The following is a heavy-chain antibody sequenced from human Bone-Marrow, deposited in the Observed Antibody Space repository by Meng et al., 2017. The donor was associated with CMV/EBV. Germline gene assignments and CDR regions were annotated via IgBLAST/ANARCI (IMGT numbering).Heavy chain of an antibody. J-gene: IGHJ4*02. CDR3: AKDLLLFGGANAYFDY. CDR1: GFTFDNYG. D-gene: IGHD3-16*01. V-gene: IGHV3-30*02. CDR2: IRHDGTNK. Sequence: GGSLRLSCAASGFTFDNYGMHWVRQTPGKGLEWVAFIRHDGTNKYYGDSVKGRFTISRDNSKNTVYLQMNSLRPEETAIYYCAKDLLLFGGANAYFDYWGQGTLVPSPQ.